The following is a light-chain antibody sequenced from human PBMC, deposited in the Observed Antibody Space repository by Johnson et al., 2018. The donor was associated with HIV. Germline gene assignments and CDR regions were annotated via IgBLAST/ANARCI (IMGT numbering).Light chain of an antibody. J-gene: IGLJ1*01. Sequence: QSILTQPPSVSAAPGQKVTISCSGSSSNIGNNYVYWYQQLPGTAPKLLIYDNNKRPSGIPDRFSGSKSGTSATLGITGLQTGDEADYYCGTWDSSLSVYVFGTGTKVTV. V-gene: IGLV1-51*01. CDR2: DNN. CDR3: GTWDSSLSVYV. CDR1: SSNIGNNY.